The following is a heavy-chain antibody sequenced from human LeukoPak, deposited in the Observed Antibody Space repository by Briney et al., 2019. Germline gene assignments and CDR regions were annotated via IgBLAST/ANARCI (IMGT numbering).Heavy chain of an antibody. CDR3: ASQYCSGGSCNFDF. Sequence: PSQTLSLTCTVSGGSISSDSYFWTRIRQPAGKGLEWIGRIYTSRNTNYNPSLKSRVTISVDTSKNQFSLMLSSVTAADTAVYYCASQYCSGGSCNFDFWGQGTLVTVSS. D-gene: IGHD2-15*01. J-gene: IGHJ4*02. CDR2: IYTSRNT. V-gene: IGHV4-61*02. CDR1: GGSISSDSYF.